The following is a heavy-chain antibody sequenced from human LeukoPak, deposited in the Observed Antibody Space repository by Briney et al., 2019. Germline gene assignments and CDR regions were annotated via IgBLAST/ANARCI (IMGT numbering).Heavy chain of an antibody. Sequence: ASVKVSCKASGYTFTGYYMHWVRQAPGQGLEWMGWINPNSGGTNYAQKFQGRVTMTRDTSISTAYMELSRLRSDDTAVYYCARGKNESHYDFHTYYYYYMDVWGKGTTVTVSS. CDR3: ARGKNESHYDFHTYYYYYMDV. D-gene: IGHD3-3*01. CDR1: GYTFTGYY. CDR2: INPNSGGT. V-gene: IGHV1-2*02. J-gene: IGHJ6*03.